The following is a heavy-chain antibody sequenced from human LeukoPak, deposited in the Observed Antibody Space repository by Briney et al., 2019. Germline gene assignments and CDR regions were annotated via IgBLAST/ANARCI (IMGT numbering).Heavy chain of an antibody. D-gene: IGHD1-26*01. CDR1: GYTFTGYY. V-gene: IGHV1-2*06. J-gene: IGHJ4*02. Sequence: ASVKVSCKASGYTFTGYYMHWVRQAPGKGLEWTGRINPNSGGTNYAQKFQGRVTMTRDTSISTAYMELSRLRSDDTAVYYSVGFNLVGATLIDYWGQGTLVTVSS. CDR3: VGFNLVGATLIDY. CDR2: INPNSGGT.